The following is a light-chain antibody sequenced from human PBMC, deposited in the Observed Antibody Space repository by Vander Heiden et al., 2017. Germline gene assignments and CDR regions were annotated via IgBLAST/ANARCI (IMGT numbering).Light chain of an antibody. J-gene: IGKJ2*01. CDR3: QQRNSWPRT. CDR2: AAS. CDR1: QSISAD. V-gene: IGKV3-11*01. Sequence: IEFTLSPATLSLSPGERATLTCRASQSISADLAWYQQKPGQAPRLLIYAASNRASGVPARFSGSGSGTDFTLTISNLEPEDFAVYYCQQRNSWPRTFGQGTKVEIK.